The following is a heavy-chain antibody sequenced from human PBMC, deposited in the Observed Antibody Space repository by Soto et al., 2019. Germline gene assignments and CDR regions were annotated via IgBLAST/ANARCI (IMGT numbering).Heavy chain of an antibody. D-gene: IGHD3-10*01. CDR1: GGSINSGGYS. CDR3: AVSGRGGLDV. Sequence: QLLLQESGSGLVKPSQKLSLTCTVSGGSINSGGYSWSWIRQPPGKGLEWIGYIYRSGSAYYSPSLQNRVTISVDTSKNHFSLNLTSVTAADTAVYYCAVSGRGGLDVWGQGTTVTVSS. V-gene: IGHV4-30-2*01. J-gene: IGHJ6*02. CDR2: IYRSGSA.